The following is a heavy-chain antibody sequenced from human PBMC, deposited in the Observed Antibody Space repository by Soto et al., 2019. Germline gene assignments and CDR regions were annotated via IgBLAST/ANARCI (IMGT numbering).Heavy chain of an antibody. CDR2: ISCSGNNK. J-gene: IGHJ4*02. Sequence: PGGSLRLSCAASGFTFSSYAMSWVRQAPGKGLEWFSVISCSGNNKYYADSVKGRFTISRDNSKNTVYLQMNSLRLEDTAVYYCARGPSYSDSYFDHWGQGTLVTVSS. D-gene: IGHD4-17*01. CDR3: ARGPSYSDSYFDH. CDR1: GFTFSSYA. V-gene: IGHV3-23*01.